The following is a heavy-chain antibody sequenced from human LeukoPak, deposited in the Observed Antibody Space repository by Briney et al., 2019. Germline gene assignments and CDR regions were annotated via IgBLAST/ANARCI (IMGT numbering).Heavy chain of an antibody. V-gene: IGHV3-23*01. CDR1: GFTFSSYA. Sequence: GGSLRLSCAASGFTFSSYAMSWVRHAPGKGLEWVSAISGSGGSTYYADSVKGRFTISRDNSKNTLYLQMNSLRAEDTAVYYCAKMGGDYGGLDYWGQGTLVTVSS. D-gene: IGHD4-17*01. CDR2: ISGSGGST. J-gene: IGHJ4*02. CDR3: AKMGGDYGGLDY.